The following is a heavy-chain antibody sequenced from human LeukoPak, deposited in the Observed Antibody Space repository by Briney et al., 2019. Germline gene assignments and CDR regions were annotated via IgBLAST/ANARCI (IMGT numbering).Heavy chain of an antibody. V-gene: IGHV3-66*01. Sequence: GGSLRLSCAASGFTVSGNLMSWVRQAPGKGLEWVSVVSSGGGTYYADSVKGRFIISRENSKNTLHLQMNSLRAEDTAVYYCAKDRGIVIRGVGDAFDIWGQGTMVTVSS. D-gene: IGHD3-10*01. CDR1: GFTVSGNL. J-gene: IGHJ3*02. CDR3: AKDRGIVIRGVGDAFDI. CDR2: VSSGGGT.